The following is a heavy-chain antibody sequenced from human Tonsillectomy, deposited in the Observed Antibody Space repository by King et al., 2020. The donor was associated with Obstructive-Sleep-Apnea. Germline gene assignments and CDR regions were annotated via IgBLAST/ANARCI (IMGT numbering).Heavy chain of an antibody. D-gene: IGHD3-10*01. CDR1: GFTLSSYS. J-gene: IGHJ4*02. CDR2: MSSSSSTI. V-gene: IGHV3-48*04. CDR3: ARDRAIGY. Sequence: VQLVESGGGLVQPGGSLRLSCAASGFTLSSYSMNWVRQAPGKGPEWVSYMSSSSSTIYYADSVKGRFTISRDNAKNSLYLQMNSLRAEDTAVYYCARDRAIGYWGQGTLVTVSS.